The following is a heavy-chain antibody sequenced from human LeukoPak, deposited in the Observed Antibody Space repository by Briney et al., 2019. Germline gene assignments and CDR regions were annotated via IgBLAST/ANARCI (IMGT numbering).Heavy chain of an antibody. J-gene: IGHJ4*02. V-gene: IGHV3-7*01. CDR3: ARDEILYDSSGYYYY. Sequence: GGSLRLSCAASGFTFSSYWMSWVRQAPRKGLEWVANIKQDGSEKYYVDSVKGRFTISRDNAKNSLYLQMNSLRAEDTAVYYCARDEILYDSSGYYYYWGQGTLVTVSS. CDR1: GFTFSSYW. CDR2: IKQDGSEK. D-gene: IGHD3-22*01.